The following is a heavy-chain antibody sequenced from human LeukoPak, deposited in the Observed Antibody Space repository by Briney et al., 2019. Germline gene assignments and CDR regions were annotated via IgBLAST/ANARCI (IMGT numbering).Heavy chain of an antibody. CDR2: MFYSGNT. Sequence: SETLSLTCGVSGGSIISSSYYWGWIRQPPGKGLEWIASMFYSGNTYYNPSLKSRVTMSVDTTENQFSLKLSSVTAADTAVYYCARHVVGNYDLLSFDYWGQGSLDTVSS. V-gene: IGHV4-39*01. J-gene: IGHJ4*02. CDR3: ARHVVGNYDLLSFDY. D-gene: IGHD2-21*01. CDR1: GGSIISSSYY.